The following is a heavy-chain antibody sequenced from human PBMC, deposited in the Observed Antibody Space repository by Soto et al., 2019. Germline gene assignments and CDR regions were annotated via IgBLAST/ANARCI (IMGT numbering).Heavy chain of an antibody. CDR3: ARAYGDGGEHNNWFAP. V-gene: IGHV4-59*06. D-gene: IGHD4-17*01. CDR1: GGSISSYY. Sequence: PSETLSLTCTVSGGSISSYYWSWIRQHPGKGLEWVGYIYYSGTTYYNPSLQSRLSISRDTPKNQFSLKLTSVTAADTAVYYCARAYGDGGEHNNWFAPWGQGTLVTVSS. J-gene: IGHJ5*02. CDR2: IYYSGTT.